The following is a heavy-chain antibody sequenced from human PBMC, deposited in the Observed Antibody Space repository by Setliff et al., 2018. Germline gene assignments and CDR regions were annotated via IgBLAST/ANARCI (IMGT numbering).Heavy chain of an antibody. V-gene: IGHV4-61*09. CDR3: ARSPSSGSYWNARPFYSDR. D-gene: IGHD3-10*01. CDR1: GASIGSGGYF. CDR2: ISPGGST. Sequence: SETLSLTCSVSGASIGSGGYFWIWIRQPAGKGLEWIGHISPGGSTNYNPSLRSRVTIPLDTSKNHFPLRVNSVTAAGTALYYCARSPSSGSYWNARPFYSDRWGQGTLVTVS. J-gene: IGHJ5*02.